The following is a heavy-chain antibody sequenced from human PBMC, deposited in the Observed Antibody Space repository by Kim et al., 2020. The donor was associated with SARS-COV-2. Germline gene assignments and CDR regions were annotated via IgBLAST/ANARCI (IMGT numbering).Heavy chain of an antibody. CDR1: GFTFSTAG. V-gene: IGHV3-30*03. Sequence: GGSLRLSCAASGFTFSTAGMHWVRQGPGKGLEWVAFISFDGNYKYYVDSVTGRFTMTIDNSRTTLYLHMNSLSTETTAVYDCASEHELSFNYYKYYGMDV. J-gene: IGHJ6*01. CDR3: ASEHELSFNYYKYYGMDV. D-gene: IGHD1-7*01. CDR2: ISFDGNYK.